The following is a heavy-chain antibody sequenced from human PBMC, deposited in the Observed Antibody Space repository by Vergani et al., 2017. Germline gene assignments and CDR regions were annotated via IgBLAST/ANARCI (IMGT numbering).Heavy chain of an antibody. D-gene: IGHD3-10*01. J-gene: IGHJ4*02. CDR1: GGSFSGYY. CDR2: INHSGST. V-gene: IGHV4-34*01. Sequence: QVQLQQWGAGLLKPSETLSLTCAVYGGSFSGYYWSWIRQPPGKGLEWIGEINHSGSTNYNPSLKSRVTISVDTSKNQFSLKLRAVTAADTAVYYCARDFGFGELFPDYWGQGTLVTVSS. CDR3: ARDFGFGELFPDY.